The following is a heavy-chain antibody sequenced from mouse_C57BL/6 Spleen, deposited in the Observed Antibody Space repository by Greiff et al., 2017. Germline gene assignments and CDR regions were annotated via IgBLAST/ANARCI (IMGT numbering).Heavy chain of an antibody. CDR1: GYAFSSSW. CDR3: ASETTVVNY. Sequence: QVQLQQSGPELVKPGASVKISCKASGYAFSSSWMNWVKQRPGKGLEWIGRIYPGDGDTNYNGKFKGKATLTADKSSSTAYMQLSSLTSEDSAVXFCASETTVVNYWGQGTTLTVSS. J-gene: IGHJ2*01. V-gene: IGHV1-82*01. CDR2: IYPGDGDT. D-gene: IGHD1-1*01.